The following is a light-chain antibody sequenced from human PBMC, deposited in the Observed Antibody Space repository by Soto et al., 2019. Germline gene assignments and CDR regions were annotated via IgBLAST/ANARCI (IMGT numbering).Light chain of an antibody. J-gene: IGKJ1*01. CDR3: QQYGNSPWT. Sequence: EIVLTQSPGTLSLSPGERVTLSCRASQSVSSSYLAWYQHKPGQAPRLLIYGASNRATGIPDRFSGSGSGTGFTLTIRRMETEDFAVYYCQQYGNSPWTFGQGTKVDIK. V-gene: IGKV3-20*01. CDR2: GAS. CDR1: QSVSSSY.